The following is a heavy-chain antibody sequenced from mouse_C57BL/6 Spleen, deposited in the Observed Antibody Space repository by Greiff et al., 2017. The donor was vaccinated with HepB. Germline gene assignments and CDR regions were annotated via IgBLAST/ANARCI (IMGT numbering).Heavy chain of an antibody. CDR3: RRGKGAWFAY. J-gene: IGHJ3*01. CDR2: IDPETGGT. Sequence: QVHVKQSGAELVRPGASVTLSCKASGYTFTDYEMHWVKQTPVHGLEWIGAIDPETGGTAYNQKFKGKAILTADKSSSTAYMELRSLTSEDSAVYDCRRGKGAWFAYWGQGTLVTVSA. CDR1: GYTFTDYE. V-gene: IGHV1-15*01.